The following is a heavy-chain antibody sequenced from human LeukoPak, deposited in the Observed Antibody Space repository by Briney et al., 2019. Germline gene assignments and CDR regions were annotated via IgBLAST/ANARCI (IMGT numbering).Heavy chain of an antibody. V-gene: IGHV1-2*06. Sequence: ASVEVSCKASGYTFIHYFMHWVRQAPGQGLEWMGRINSNTGVTEYTQKFQGRVTMTRDTSITTVYMELSSLTSDDSAVYYCARDYSSTSNWELDYWGQGTLVTVSS. CDR1: GYTFIHYF. CDR2: INSNTGVT. J-gene: IGHJ4*02. CDR3: ARDYSSTSNWELDY. D-gene: IGHD7-27*01.